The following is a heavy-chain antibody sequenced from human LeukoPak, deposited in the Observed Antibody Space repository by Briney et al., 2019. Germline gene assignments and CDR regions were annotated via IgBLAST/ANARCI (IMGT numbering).Heavy chain of an antibody. J-gene: IGHJ4*02. CDR2: INHSGST. Sequence: SETLSLTCAVYGGSFSGYYWSWIRQPPGKGLEWIGEINHSGSTNYNPSLKSRVTISVDTSKNQFSLKLSSVTAADTAVYYCARRCSSTSCLDYWGQGTLVTASS. CDR3: ARRCSSTSCLDY. D-gene: IGHD2-2*01. V-gene: IGHV4-34*01. CDR1: GGSFSGYY.